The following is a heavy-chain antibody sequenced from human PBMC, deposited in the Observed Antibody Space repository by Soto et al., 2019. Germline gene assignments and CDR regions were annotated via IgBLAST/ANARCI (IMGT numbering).Heavy chain of an antibody. CDR2: FDPEDGEK. D-gene: IGHD2-21*01. CDR3: ASVVGYLAALDY. CDR1: GYTLTELS. V-gene: IGHV1-24*01. J-gene: IGHJ4*02. Sequence: GASVKVSCKVSGYTLTELSMHWVRQAPGKGLEWAGEFDPEDGEKINAQKFQGRVTMTGDRSANTSYMELRSLRSEDTAVYYCASVVGYLAALDYWGPGTPVTVSS.